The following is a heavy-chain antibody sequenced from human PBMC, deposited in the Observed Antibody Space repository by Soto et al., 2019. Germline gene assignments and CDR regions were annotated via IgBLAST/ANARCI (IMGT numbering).Heavy chain of an antibody. CDR1: GFTFSSYW. CDR2: INSDGSST. J-gene: IGHJ6*03. Sequence: GGSLRLCCAASGFTFSSYWMHWVRQAPGKGLVWVSRINSDGSSTSYADSVKGRFTISRDNAKNTLYLQMNSLRAEDTAVYYCARHLNDYSNSYYYYYYMDVWGKGTTVTVSS. D-gene: IGHD4-4*01. CDR3: ARHLNDYSNSYYYYYYMDV. V-gene: IGHV3-74*01.